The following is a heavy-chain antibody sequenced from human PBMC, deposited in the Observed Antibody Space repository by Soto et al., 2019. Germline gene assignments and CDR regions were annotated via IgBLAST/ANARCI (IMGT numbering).Heavy chain of an antibody. CDR1: GGSISSGDYY. CDR3: ARAFDILTRYYFDY. V-gene: IGHV4-30-4*01. D-gene: IGHD3-9*01. CDR2: IYYSGST. J-gene: IGHJ4*02. Sequence: QVQLQESGPGLVKPSQTLSLTCTVSGGSISSGDYYWSWIRQPPGKGLEWIGYIYYSGSTSYNPSLTSRVTISVDTSKNQFSLKLSSVTAADTAVYYCARAFDILTRYYFDYWGQGTLVTVSS.